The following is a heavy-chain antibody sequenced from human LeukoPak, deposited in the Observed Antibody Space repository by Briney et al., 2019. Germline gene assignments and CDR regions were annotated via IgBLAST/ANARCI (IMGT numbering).Heavy chain of an antibody. CDR3: ASWWFGDLYAFDI. CDR1: GGTFSSYA. CDR2: IIPIFGTA. Sequence: GASVKVSCKASGGTFSSYAISWVRQAPGQGLEWMGGIIPIFGTANYAQKFQGRVTITADESTSTAYMELSSLRSEDTAVYYCASWWFGDLYAFDIWGQGTMVTVSS. V-gene: IGHV1-69*13. J-gene: IGHJ3*02. D-gene: IGHD3-10*01.